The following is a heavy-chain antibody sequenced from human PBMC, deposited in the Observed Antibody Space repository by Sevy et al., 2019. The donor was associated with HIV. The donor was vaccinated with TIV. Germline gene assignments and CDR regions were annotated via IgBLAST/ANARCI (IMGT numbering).Heavy chain of an antibody. Sequence: GGSLRLSCVVSGFTEDIYGMHWVRQAPGQGLEWVSGFSIDSSRVDYADSVKGRFTVSRDKAKNILYLQMNSLRPEDTALYYCGKDLVPGGLDVWGPGTTVTVSS. J-gene: IGHJ6*02. V-gene: IGHV3-9*01. CDR1: GFTEDIYG. CDR2: FSIDSSRV. D-gene: IGHD2-21*01. CDR3: GKDLVPGGLDV.